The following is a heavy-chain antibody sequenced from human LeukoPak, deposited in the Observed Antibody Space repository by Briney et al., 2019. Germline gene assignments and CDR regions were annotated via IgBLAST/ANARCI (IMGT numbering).Heavy chain of an antibody. Sequence: PSETLSLTCTVSGGSISSYYWSWIRQPPGKGLEWIGYIYYSGSTNYNPSLKSRVTISVDTSKNQFSLKLSSVTAADTAVYYRARTTDSITMVRAPLGWFDPWGQGTLVTVSS. D-gene: IGHD3-10*01. CDR1: GGSISSYY. J-gene: IGHJ5*02. CDR2: IYYSGST. CDR3: ARTTDSITMVRAPLGWFDP. V-gene: IGHV4-59*08.